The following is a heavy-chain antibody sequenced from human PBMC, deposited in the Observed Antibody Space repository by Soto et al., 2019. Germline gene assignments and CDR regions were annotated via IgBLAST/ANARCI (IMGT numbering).Heavy chain of an antibody. V-gene: IGHV2-26*01. J-gene: IGHJ4*02. CDR2: IFSNDEK. D-gene: IGHD3-16*02. CDR1: GFSLSNARMG. Sequence: ESGPTLVNPTETLTLTCTVSGFSLSNARMGVSWIRQPPGKALEWLAHIFSNDEKSYSTSLKSRLTISKDTSKSQVVLTMTNMDPVDTATYYCARIEGAGSSGNYDYIWGSYRPNLYYFDYWGQGTLVTVSS. CDR3: ARIEGAGSSGNYDYIWGSYRPNLYYFDY.